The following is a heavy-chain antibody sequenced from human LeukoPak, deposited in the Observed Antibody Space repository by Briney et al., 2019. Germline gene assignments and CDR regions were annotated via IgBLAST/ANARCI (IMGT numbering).Heavy chain of an antibody. CDR2: INHSGST. V-gene: IGHV4-34*01. CDR1: GGSFSGYY. Sequence: SETLSLTCAVYGGSFSGYYWSWIRQPPGKGLEWIGEINHSGSTNYNPSLKSRVTISVDTSKNQFSLKLSSVAAADTAVYYCARGPFDYWDQGTLVTVSS. CDR3: ARGPFDY. J-gene: IGHJ4*02.